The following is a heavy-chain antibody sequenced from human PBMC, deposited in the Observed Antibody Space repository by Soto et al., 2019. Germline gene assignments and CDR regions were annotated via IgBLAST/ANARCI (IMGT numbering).Heavy chain of an antibody. CDR1: GFTFSSYA. J-gene: IGHJ4*02. D-gene: IGHD2-21*02. CDR2: ISGSGGST. Sequence: GGSLRLSCAASGFTFSSYAMSWVRQAPGKGLEWVSAISGSGGSTYYADSVKGRFTISRDNSKNTLYLQMNSLRAEDTAVYYCAKSRPPEHMVVVTAILFDYWGQGTLVTVSS. V-gene: IGHV3-23*01. CDR3: AKSRPPEHMVVVTAILFDY.